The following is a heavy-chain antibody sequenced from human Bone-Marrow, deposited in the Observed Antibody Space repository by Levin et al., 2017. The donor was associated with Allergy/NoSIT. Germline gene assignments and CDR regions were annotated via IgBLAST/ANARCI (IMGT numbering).Heavy chain of an antibody. Sequence: VSVKVSCKASGHTFTGYYMHWVRQAPGQGLEWMGWINPNSGGTNYAQKFQGRVTMTRDTSISTAYMELSRLRSDDTAVYYCVSDRRTPPGDAFDIWGQGTMVTVSS. V-gene: IGHV1-2*02. J-gene: IGHJ3*02. CDR1: GHTFTGYY. D-gene: IGHD3-10*01. CDR2: INPNSGGT. CDR3: VSDRRTPPGDAFDI.